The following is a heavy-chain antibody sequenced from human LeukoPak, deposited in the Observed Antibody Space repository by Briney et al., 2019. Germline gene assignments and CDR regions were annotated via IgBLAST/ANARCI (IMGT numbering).Heavy chain of an antibody. Sequence: VASVKVSCKASGYSFTDYFIHWVRQAPGQGLEWMGWVRPKTGGTNYAQMFQGRVTMTTDTSISTAYMELSRLRSDDTAVYYCARMISGIYTQKQDYYFDYWGQGTLVTVFS. V-gene: IGHV1-2*02. J-gene: IGHJ4*02. CDR3: ARMISGIYTQKQDYYFDY. D-gene: IGHD1-26*01. CDR2: VRPKTGGT. CDR1: GYSFTDYF.